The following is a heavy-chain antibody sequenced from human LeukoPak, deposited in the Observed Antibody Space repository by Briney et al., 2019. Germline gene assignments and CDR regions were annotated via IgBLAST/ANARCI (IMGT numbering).Heavy chain of an antibody. CDR2: IRYDGGNK. V-gene: IGHV3-30*02. D-gene: IGHD2-2*01. Sequence: GGSLRLSCAASGFTFSSYGMHWVRQAPGKGLEWVAFIRYDGGNKYYADSVKGRFTISRDNSKNTLYLQMNSLRAEDTAVYYCAKLYCSSTSCSGVYWGQGTLVTVSS. CDR3: AKLYCSSTSCSGVY. CDR1: GFTFSSYG. J-gene: IGHJ4*02.